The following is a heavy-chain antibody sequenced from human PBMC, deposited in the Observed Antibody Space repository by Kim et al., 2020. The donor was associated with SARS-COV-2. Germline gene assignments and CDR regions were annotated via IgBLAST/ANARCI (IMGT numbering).Heavy chain of an antibody. D-gene: IGHD3-22*01. CDR2: ISGSGHST. V-gene: IGHV3-23*01. CDR1: GFTFNAYA. CDR3: AKDFGYDNYFYFGLDV. Sequence: GGSLRLSCAASGFTFNAYALSWVRQAPGKGLEWVSTISGSGHSTYYADSVKGRLTISRDASKNTLYLQMNSLRAVDTAIYYCAKDFGYDNYFYFGLDVWGQGTTVTVSS. J-gene: IGHJ6*02.